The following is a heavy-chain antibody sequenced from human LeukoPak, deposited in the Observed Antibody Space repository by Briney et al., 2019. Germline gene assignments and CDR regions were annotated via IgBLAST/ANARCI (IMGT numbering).Heavy chain of an antibody. Sequence: GGSLRLSCAASGFTFRSSAMSWVRQAPGKGPEWVSAISGSGDSTYYADSVKGRFTISRDNSKNTLYLQMNTFRAEDTAVYYCAKVDATYGSGSYYPWVYWGQGTLVTVSS. CDR1: GFTFRSSA. CDR2: ISGSGDST. CDR3: AKVDATYGSGSYYPWVY. J-gene: IGHJ4*02. D-gene: IGHD3-10*01. V-gene: IGHV3-23*01.